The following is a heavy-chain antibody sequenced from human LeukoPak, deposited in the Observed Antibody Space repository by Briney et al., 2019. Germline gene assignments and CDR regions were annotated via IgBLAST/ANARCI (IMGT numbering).Heavy chain of an antibody. J-gene: IGHJ5*02. V-gene: IGHV4-34*01. Sequence: PSETLSLTCAVYGGSFSGYYWSWIRQPPGKGLEWIGEINHSGSTNYNPSLKSRVTISVDMSKNQFSLKVSSVTAADTAVYYCARRVTSNWFDPWGQGTLVTVSS. CDR1: GGSFSGYY. CDR2: INHSGST. CDR3: ARRVTSNWFDP. D-gene: IGHD2-21*02.